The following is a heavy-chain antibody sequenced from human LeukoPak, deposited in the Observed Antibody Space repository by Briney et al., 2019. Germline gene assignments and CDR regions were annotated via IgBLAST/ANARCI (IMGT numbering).Heavy chain of an antibody. CDR3: AKGDHSGYNFTYFDS. D-gene: IGHD5-12*01. CDR1: GFTFSSYE. Sequence: GGSLRLSCAASGFTFSSYEMNWVRQAPGKGLEWVSGISWISGSIGYADSVKGRFTISRDNAKNSLYLQMNSLRAEDTALYYCAKGDHSGYNFTYFDSWGQGTLVTVSS. J-gene: IGHJ4*02. CDR2: ISWISGSI. V-gene: IGHV3-9*01.